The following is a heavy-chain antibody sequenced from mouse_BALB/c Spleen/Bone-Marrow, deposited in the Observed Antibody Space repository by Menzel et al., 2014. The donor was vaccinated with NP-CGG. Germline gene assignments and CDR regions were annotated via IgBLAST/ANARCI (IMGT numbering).Heavy chain of an antibody. Sequence: EVRGVESGGDLAKPGGSLKLSCAASGFTFSSYGMSWVRQTPDKRLEWVATISSGGSYTYYPDSVKGRFTISRDNAKNTLYLQMSSLKSEDTAKYYCTRRPLESNSYFDYWGQGTTLTVSS. CDR3: TRRPLESNSYFDY. V-gene: IGHV5-6*01. D-gene: IGHD2-5*01. CDR1: GFTFSSYG. CDR2: ISSGGSYT. J-gene: IGHJ2*01.